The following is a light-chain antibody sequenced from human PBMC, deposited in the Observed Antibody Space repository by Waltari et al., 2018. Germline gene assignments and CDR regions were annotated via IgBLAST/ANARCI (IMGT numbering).Light chain of an antibody. CDR1: QSVLYSPNNKNY. CDR3: QQYYDIPWT. V-gene: IGKV4-1*01. J-gene: IGKJ1*01. CDR2: WAS. Sequence: DIVMTQSPDSLAVSLGERATINCKSSQSVLYSPNNKNYLAWFQQKPGQPPKLLIYWASTRESGVPDRFSGSGSVTDFTLTISSLQAEDVAIYYCQQYYDIPWTFGQGTKVEIK.